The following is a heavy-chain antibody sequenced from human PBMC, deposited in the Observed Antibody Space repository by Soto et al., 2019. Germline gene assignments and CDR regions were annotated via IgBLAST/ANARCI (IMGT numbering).Heavy chain of an antibody. J-gene: IGHJ5*02. V-gene: IGHV1-3*01. CDR1: GYTFTSYA. CDR3: ARVLWFGESTRNWFDP. CDR2: INAGNGNT. D-gene: IGHD3-10*01. Sequence: ASVKVSCKASGYTFTSYAMHWGRQAPGQRLEWMGWINAGNGNTKYSQKFQGRVTITRDTSAGTAYMELSSLRSEDTAVYYCARVLWFGESTRNWFDPWGQGTLVTVSS.